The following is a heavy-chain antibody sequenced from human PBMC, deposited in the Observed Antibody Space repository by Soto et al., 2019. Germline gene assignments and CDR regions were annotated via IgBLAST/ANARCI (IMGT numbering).Heavy chain of an antibody. CDR2: IYYSGST. CDR3: ARYYDSSEGSNWFDP. Sequence: SETLSLTCTVSGGSISSYYWSWIRQPPGKGLEWIGYIYYSGSTNYNPSLKSRVTIAVDTSKNQFSLKLSSVTAADTAVYYCARYYDSSEGSNWFDPWGQGTLVTVSS. V-gene: IGHV4-59*01. D-gene: IGHD3-22*01. CDR1: GGSISSYY. J-gene: IGHJ5*02.